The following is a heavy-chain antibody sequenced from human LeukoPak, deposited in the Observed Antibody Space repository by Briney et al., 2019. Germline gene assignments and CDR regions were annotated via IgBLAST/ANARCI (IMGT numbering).Heavy chain of an antibody. V-gene: IGHV1-8*01. CDR2: TNPNSGNT. Sequence: ASVKVSCKASGYTFTSYDINWVRQATGQGLEWMGWTNPNSGNTGYAQKFQGRVTMTRNTSISTAYMELSSLRSEDTAVYYCATCSGGSCYYNWFDPWGQGTLVTVSS. D-gene: IGHD2-15*01. J-gene: IGHJ5*02. CDR1: GYTFTSYD. CDR3: ATCSGGSCYYNWFDP.